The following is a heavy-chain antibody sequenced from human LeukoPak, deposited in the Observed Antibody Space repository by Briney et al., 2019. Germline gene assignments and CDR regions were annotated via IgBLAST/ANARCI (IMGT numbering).Heavy chain of an antibody. CDR3: AGLYRYCSGGSCYSWVDWFDP. Sequence: GGSLRLSCAASGFTFSNYAMSWVRQAPGKGLEWVSSISSSGGSTYYADSVKGRFTISRDNAKNSLYLQMNSLRDEDTAVYYCAGLYRYCSGGSCYSWVDWFDPWGQGTLVTVSS. CDR2: ISSSGGST. J-gene: IGHJ5*02. D-gene: IGHD2-15*01. V-gene: IGHV3-23*01. CDR1: GFTFSNYA.